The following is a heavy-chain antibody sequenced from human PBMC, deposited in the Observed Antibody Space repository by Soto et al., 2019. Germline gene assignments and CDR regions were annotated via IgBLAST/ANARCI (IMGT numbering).Heavy chain of an antibody. V-gene: IGHV4-59*08. CDR1: GDSIRSHYWS. J-gene: IGHJ4*02. CDR2: IYDSGST. D-gene: IGHD3-22*01. Sequence: PSETLSLTCTVSGDSIRSHYWSQYWIWIRKSPGKGLEWIGYIYDSGSTNYNPSLKSRVTMSLDTSRNQFSLNLSSVTAADTAVYYCARDSSGLIDYWGQGTLVTVS. CDR3: ARDSSGLIDY.